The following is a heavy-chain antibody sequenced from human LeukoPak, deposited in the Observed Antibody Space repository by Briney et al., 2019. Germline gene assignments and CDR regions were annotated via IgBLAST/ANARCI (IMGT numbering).Heavy chain of an antibody. CDR3: ARDGGIAAAPRDNWFDP. V-gene: IGHV3-48*03. CDR2: ISSSGSTI. J-gene: IGHJ5*02. Sequence: GGSLRLSCAASGFTFSSYEMNWVRQAPGKGLEWVSYISSSGSTIYYADSVKGRFTISRDNAKNSLYLQMNSLRAEGTAVYYCARDGGIAAAPRDNWFDPWGQGTLVTVSS. D-gene: IGHD6-13*01. CDR1: GFTFSSYE.